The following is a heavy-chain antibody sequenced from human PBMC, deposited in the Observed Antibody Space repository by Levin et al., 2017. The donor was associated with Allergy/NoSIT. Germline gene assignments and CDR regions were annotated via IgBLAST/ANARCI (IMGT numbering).Heavy chain of an antibody. V-gene: IGHV5-10-1*01. CDR3: AVDILTGSPWDY. CDR1: GYSFTNYW. Sequence: GESLKISCKGSGYSFTNYWISWVRQMPGKGLEWMGRIDPSDSYTNYSPSFQGHVTISADKSITTAYLQWSSLKASDTAMYYCAVDILTGSPWDYWGQGTLVTVSS. J-gene: IGHJ4*02. D-gene: IGHD3-9*01. CDR2: IDPSDSYT.